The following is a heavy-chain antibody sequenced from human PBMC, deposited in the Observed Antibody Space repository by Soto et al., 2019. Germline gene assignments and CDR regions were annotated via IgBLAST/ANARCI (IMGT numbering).Heavy chain of an antibody. Sequence: ASVKVSCKASGYTFTSYAMHWVRQAPGQRLEWMGWINAGNGNTKYSQKFQGRVTITRDTSASTAYMELSSLRSEDTAVYYCARSAYGSGSYIPNYYYYYYMDVWGKGTTVTVSS. D-gene: IGHD3-10*01. J-gene: IGHJ6*03. V-gene: IGHV1-3*01. CDR3: ARSAYGSGSYIPNYYYYYYMDV. CDR2: INAGNGNT. CDR1: GYTFTSYA.